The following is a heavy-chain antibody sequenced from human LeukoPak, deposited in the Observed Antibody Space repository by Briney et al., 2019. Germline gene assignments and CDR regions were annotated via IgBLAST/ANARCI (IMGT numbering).Heavy chain of an antibody. CDR2: INPSGGST. Sequence: ASVKVSCKASGYTFTGYYMHWVRQAPGQGLEWMGWINPSGGSTSYAQKFQGRVTMTGDTSTSTVYMELSSLRSEDTAVYYCARDGAMVRGVIHDYWGQGTLVTVSS. CDR1: GYTFTGYY. V-gene: IGHV1-46*01. J-gene: IGHJ4*02. D-gene: IGHD3-10*01. CDR3: ARDGAMVRGVIHDY.